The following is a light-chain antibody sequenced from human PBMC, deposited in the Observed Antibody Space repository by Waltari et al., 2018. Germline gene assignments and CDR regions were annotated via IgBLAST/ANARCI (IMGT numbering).Light chain of an antibody. CDR3: SSYRKSSTAGGV. CDR2: DVT. J-gene: IGLJ1*01. V-gene: IGLV2-14*03. Sequence: QSALTQPASVSGSPGQSITISCTGTRSYVGGYNYVSWYQQHPGKAPKLMIYDVTNRASGVSSRFTGSKSGNTASLTISGLQTDDEADYYCSSYRKSSTAGGVFGTGTKVTVL. CDR1: RSYVGGYNY.